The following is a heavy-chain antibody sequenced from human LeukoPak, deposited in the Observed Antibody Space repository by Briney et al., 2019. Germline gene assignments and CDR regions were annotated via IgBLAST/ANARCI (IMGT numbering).Heavy chain of an antibody. D-gene: IGHD1-26*01. CDR1: GFTFSSYG. J-gene: IGHJ6*03. V-gene: IGHV3-30*02. Sequence: QSGGSLRLSCAASGFTFSSYGMHWVRQAPGKGLEWVAFIRYDGSNKYYADSVKGRFTISRDNSKNTLYLQMNSLRAEDTDVYYCWKTPGIGVGARFVGYYYYMDVWGKGTTVTISS. CDR3: WKTPGIGVGARFVGYYYYMDV. CDR2: IRYDGSNK.